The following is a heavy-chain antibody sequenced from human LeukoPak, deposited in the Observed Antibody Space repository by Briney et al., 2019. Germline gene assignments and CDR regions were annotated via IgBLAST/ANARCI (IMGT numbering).Heavy chain of an antibody. J-gene: IGHJ4*02. CDR3: ARDRGLRSFDY. CDR1: GGSISSYY. V-gene: IGHV4-59*01. CDR2: IYYSGST. Sequence: PSETLTLTCTVSGGSISSYYWSWIRQPPGKGLEWIGYIYYSGSTNYNPSLKSRVTISVDTSKSPCSLKLSSVTAADTAVYYCARDRGLRSFDYWGQGTLVTVSS. D-gene: IGHD5-12*01.